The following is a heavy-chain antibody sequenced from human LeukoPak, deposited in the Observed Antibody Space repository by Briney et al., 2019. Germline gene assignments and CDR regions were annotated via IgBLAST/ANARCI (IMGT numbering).Heavy chain of an antibody. D-gene: IGHD4-17*01. Sequence: GGSLRLSCAASGFSISSSAMSWVRQAPGKGLEWVGRIKSKTDGGTTDYAAPVKGRFTISRDDSKNTLYLQMNSLKTEDTAVYYCTTVGDGDEGNYWGQGTLVTVSS. CDR2: IKSKTDGGTT. J-gene: IGHJ4*02. V-gene: IGHV3-15*01. CDR1: GFSISSSA. CDR3: TTVGDGDEGNY.